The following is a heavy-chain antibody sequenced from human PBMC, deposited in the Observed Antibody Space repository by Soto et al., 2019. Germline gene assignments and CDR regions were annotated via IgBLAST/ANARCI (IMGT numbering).Heavy chain of an antibody. D-gene: IGHD5-12*01. J-gene: IGHJ4*02. CDR2: INSKNGGT. V-gene: IGHV1-2*02. CDR3: ARGSNSGYYYE. Sequence: QVQLVQSGAEVKKPGASVKVSCKASGYTFTDYYIHWVRQAPGQGLEWMGWINSKNGGTKYVQKFQGRVTMTRDTSITIAYMELSRLRYDDTAVYYCARGSNSGYYYEWGQGTLVTVSS. CDR1: GYTFTDYY.